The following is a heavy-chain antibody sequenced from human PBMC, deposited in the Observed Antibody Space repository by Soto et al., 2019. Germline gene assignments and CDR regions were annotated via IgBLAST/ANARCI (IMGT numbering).Heavy chain of an antibody. CDR2: IYSGGST. V-gene: IGHV3-53*01. J-gene: IGHJ4*02. D-gene: IGHD1-26*01. CDR1: GFTVSSNY. CDR3: ARDKGIVGSTGGLDY. Sequence: XVSLRLSCAASGFTVSSNYMSWVRQAPGKGLEWVSVIYSGGSTYYADSVKGRFTISRDNSKNTLYLQMNSLRAEDTAVYYCARDKGIVGSTGGLDYWGQGTLVTVSS.